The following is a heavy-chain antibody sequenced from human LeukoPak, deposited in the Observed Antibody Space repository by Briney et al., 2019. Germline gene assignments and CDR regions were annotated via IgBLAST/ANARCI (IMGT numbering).Heavy chain of an antibody. Sequence: GGSLTLSCTASGFTFDNYTIHWVRQAPGKGLEWVSLISWDGGSTYYADSVKGRFTNSGDNSKNSLHLQMNSLRTEDTGLYYCAKAGYCSSTSCFTYYYYYMDVWGKGTTVTVPS. CDR2: ISWDGGST. CDR1: GFTFDNYT. V-gene: IGHV3-43*01. J-gene: IGHJ6*03. CDR3: AKAGYCSSTSCFTYYYYYMDV. D-gene: IGHD2-2*01.